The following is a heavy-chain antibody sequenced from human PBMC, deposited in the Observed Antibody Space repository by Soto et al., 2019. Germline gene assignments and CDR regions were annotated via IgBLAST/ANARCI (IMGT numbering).Heavy chain of an antibody. Sequence: QVQLVQSGAEVKEPGASVKVSCKASGDTFTSYDINWVRQATGQGLEWMGWMNPNSENTGYAQKFQGRVTMSSDTSISTAYMELSSLRFEDTAVYYCARGLRVSLWGQGTLVTVSS. CDR1: GDTFTSYD. CDR2: MNPNSENT. CDR3: ARGLRVSL. V-gene: IGHV1-8*01. D-gene: IGHD6-6*01. J-gene: IGHJ4*02.